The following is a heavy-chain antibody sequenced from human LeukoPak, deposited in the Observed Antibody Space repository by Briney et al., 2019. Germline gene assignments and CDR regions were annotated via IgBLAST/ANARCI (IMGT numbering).Heavy chain of an antibody. D-gene: IGHD6-25*01. J-gene: IGHJ4*02. CDR1: GFTFSSYS. V-gene: IGHV3-21*01. CDR2: ISSSSSYI. Sequence: GGSLRLSCAASGFTFSSYSMNWVRQAPGKGLEWVSSISSSSSYIYYADSVKGRFTISRDNAKNSLYLQMNSLRAEDTAVYYCARGLSGPAFFDYRGQGTLVTVSS. CDR3: ARGLSGPAFFDY.